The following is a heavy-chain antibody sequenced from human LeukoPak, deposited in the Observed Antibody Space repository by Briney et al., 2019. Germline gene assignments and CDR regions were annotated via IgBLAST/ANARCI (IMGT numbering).Heavy chain of an antibody. CDR2: ISYSGST. V-gene: IGHV4-59*08. Sequence: SETLSLTCSVSGGSMNTYYWNWLRQPPGKGLEWIGYISYSGSTNYNPSLESRATISVDTSKNQFSLKLRSVTAPDTAMYYCARADIYGGNPFDAFDIWGQGTMVAVSS. J-gene: IGHJ3*02. D-gene: IGHD4-23*01. CDR3: ARADIYGGNPFDAFDI. CDR1: GGSMNTYY.